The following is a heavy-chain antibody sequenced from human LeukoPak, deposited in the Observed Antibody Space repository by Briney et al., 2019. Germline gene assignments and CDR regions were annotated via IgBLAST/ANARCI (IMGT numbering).Heavy chain of an antibody. V-gene: IGHV3-23*01. Sequence: GGSLRLSCAASGFSFSSYVMNWVRQAPGKGLEWVPAISGSGGSTYYADSVKGRFTISRDNSKSTLYLQMNSLRAEDTAVYYCAKRLTYSSGWQPNFDYWGQGTLVTVSS. CDR2: ISGSGGST. J-gene: IGHJ4*02. CDR1: GFSFSSYV. D-gene: IGHD6-19*01. CDR3: AKRLTYSSGWQPNFDY.